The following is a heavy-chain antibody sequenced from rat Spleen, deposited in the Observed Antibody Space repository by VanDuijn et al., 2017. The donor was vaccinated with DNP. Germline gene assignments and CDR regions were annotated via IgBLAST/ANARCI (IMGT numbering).Heavy chain of an antibody. V-gene: IGHV5S13*01. D-gene: IGHD1-7*01. CDR1: GFTLSDYA. J-gene: IGHJ3*01. CDR2: ISSSGETT. CDR3: ATGKYYGYGWFAY. Sequence: EVQLVESGGGLVQPGRSLKLSCAASGFTLSDYAMVWVRQAPKKGLEWVASISSSGETTYYPDSVKGRFTTSRDNAKNILYLQMNSLRSEDTATYYCATGKYYGYGWFAYWGQGTLVTVSS.